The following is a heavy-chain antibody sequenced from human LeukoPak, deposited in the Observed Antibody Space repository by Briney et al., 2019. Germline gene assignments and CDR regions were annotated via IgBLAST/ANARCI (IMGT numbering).Heavy chain of an antibody. V-gene: IGHV4-38-2*02. CDR3: ARVEWELLDY. CDR1: GYSISSGYY. CDR2: IYHSGST. Sequence: SETLSLTCTVSGYSISSGYYWGWIRQPPGKGLEWIGSIYHSGSTYYNPSLKSRVTISVDTSKNQFSLKLSSVTAADTAVYYCARVEWELLDYWAREPWSPSPQ. D-gene: IGHD1-26*01. J-gene: IGHJ4*02.